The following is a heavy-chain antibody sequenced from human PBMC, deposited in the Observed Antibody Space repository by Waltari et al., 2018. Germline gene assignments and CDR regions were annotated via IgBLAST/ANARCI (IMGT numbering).Heavy chain of an antibody. D-gene: IGHD6-13*01. CDR3: AKGAAVEEDYFDY. CDR2: RWYEGSNK. V-gene: IGHV3-33*06. Sequence: QVQLVESGGGVVQPGRSLRLSCAASGFTFSSYGMHWVRQAPGKGLEWVAVRWYEGSNKYYADYVKGRFTISRDNSKNTLYLQMNSLRAEDTAVYYGAKGAAVEEDYFDYWGQGTLVTVSS. CDR1: GFTFSSYG. J-gene: IGHJ4*02.